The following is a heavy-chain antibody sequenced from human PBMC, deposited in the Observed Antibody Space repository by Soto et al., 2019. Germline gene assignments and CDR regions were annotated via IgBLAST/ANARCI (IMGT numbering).Heavy chain of an antibody. Sequence: VSGPTLVNPTQTLTLTCTFSGFSLSTSGMCVSWIRQPPGKALEWLALIDWDDDKYYSTSLKTRLTISKDTSKNQVVLTMTNMDPVDTATYYCARVPLEYSSSNYYYGMDVWGQGTTVTVSS. CDR1: GFSLSTSGMC. CDR3: ARVPLEYSSSNYYYGMDV. V-gene: IGHV2-70*01. CDR2: IDWDDDK. J-gene: IGHJ6*02. D-gene: IGHD6-6*01.